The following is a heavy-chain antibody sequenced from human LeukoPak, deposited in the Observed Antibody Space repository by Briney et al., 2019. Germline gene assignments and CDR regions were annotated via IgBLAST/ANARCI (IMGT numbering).Heavy chain of an antibody. CDR3: ARDLTWDSSSCPDY. D-gene: IGHD6-13*01. CDR2: INPNSGGT. V-gene: IGHV1-2*02. J-gene: IGHJ4*02. CDR1: GYTFTGCY. Sequence: ASVKVFCKASGYTFTGCYMHWVRQAPGQGLEWMGWINPNSGGTNYAQKFQGRVTMTRDTSISTAYMEVSRLRSDDTAVYYCARDLTWDSSSCPDYWGQGTLVTVSS.